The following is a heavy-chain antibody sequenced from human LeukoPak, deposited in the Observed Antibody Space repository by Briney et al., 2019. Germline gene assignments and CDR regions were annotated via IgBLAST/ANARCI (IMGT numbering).Heavy chain of an antibody. Sequence: GGSLRLSCAASGFTFSNYWMTWVRQAPGKGLEWVANIKEDGTGKKYVDSVKGRFTVSRDNAENSLYLQMNSLGAEDTAVYYCAREGGSSWDLGFHYFDYWGQGTLVTVSS. CDR3: AREGGSSWDLGFHYFDY. CDR2: IKEDGTGK. D-gene: IGHD6-13*01. V-gene: IGHV3-7*01. CDR1: GFTFSNYW. J-gene: IGHJ4*02.